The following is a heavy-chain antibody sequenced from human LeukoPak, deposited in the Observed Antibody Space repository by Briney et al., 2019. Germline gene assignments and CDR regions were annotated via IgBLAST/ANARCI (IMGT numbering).Heavy chain of an antibody. V-gene: IGHV3-23*01. CDR1: GFTFDDYA. Sequence: GGSLRLSCAASGFTFDDYAMSWVRQAPGKGLEWVSAISGSGGSTYYADSVKGRFTISRDNSKNTLYLQMNSLRAEDTAVYYCAKPMVLRYFDWSFDYWGQGTLVTVSS. D-gene: IGHD3-9*01. CDR2: ISGSGGST. CDR3: AKPMVLRYFDWSFDY. J-gene: IGHJ4*02.